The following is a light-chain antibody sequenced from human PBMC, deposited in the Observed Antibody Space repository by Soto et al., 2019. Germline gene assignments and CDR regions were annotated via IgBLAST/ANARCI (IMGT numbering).Light chain of an antibody. Sequence: NQPPSGNGTHGEGVTISKKRSSSNIGSNFVSWYQQLPGTAPKLLIYKNNQRPSGVPDRFSGSKSGTSASLAISGLRSEDEADYYCTAWDDSLSGHVFGAGTKVTVL. CDR3: TAWDDSLSGHV. CDR1: SSNIGSNF. V-gene: IGLV1-47*01. J-gene: IGLJ1*01. CDR2: KNN.